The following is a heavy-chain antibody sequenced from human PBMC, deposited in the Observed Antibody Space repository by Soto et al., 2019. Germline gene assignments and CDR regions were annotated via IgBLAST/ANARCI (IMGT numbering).Heavy chain of an antibody. CDR2: IYYSGST. J-gene: IGHJ4*02. CDR3: ARPQRPNSGYYPFDY. V-gene: IGHV4-59*08. Sequence: PSETLSLTCTVSGGSISSYYWSWIRQPPGKGLEWIGYIYYSGSTNYNPSLKSRVTISVDTSKNQFSLKLSSVTAADTAVYYCARPQRPNSGYYPFDYWGLGALVTVSS. D-gene: IGHD3-22*01. CDR1: GGSISSYY.